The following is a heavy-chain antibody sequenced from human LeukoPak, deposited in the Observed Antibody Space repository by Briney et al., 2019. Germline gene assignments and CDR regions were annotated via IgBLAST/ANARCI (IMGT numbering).Heavy chain of an antibody. CDR1: GGSISSYY. CDR3: ASHGHYYDSSGYYYYDY. CDR2: IYYNGST. D-gene: IGHD3-22*01. Sequence: PSETLSLTCTVSGGSISSYYWSWIRQPPVKELEWIGYIYYNGSTNYNPSLKSRVTISVDTSKNQFSLKLSSVTAADTAVYYCASHGHYYDSSGYYYYDYWGQGTLVTVSS. J-gene: IGHJ4*02. V-gene: IGHV4-59*08.